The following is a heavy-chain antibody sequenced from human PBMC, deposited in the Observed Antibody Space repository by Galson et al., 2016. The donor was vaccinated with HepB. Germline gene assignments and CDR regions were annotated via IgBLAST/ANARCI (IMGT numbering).Heavy chain of an antibody. V-gene: IGHV3-21*06. Sequence: SLRLSCAVSGFTFTTYSMSWVRQVPGKGLEWVSSISSRSSYIYYADSVKGRFTISRDNARNSLYLEINSPRAEDTALYYCARLGAGAMPTNFERDYYYGMDFWGQGTTVTVSS. D-gene: IGHD5-24*01. CDR2: ISSRSSYI. J-gene: IGHJ6*02. CDR3: ARLGAGAMPTNFERDYYYGMDF. CDR1: GFTFTTYS.